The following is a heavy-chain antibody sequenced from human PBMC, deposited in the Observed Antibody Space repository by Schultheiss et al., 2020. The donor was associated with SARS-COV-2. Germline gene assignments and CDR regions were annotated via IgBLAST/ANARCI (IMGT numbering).Heavy chain of an antibody. CDR3: ARDFLDYGDEGY. D-gene: IGHD4-17*01. Sequence: GGSLRLSCAASGFTFSSYGMHWVRQAPGKGLEWVAVIWYDGSNKYYADSVKGRFTISRDNSKNTLYLQMNSLRAEDTAVYYCARDFLDYGDEGYWGQGTLVTVSS. V-gene: IGHV3-33*01. CDR2: IWYDGSNK. CDR1: GFTFSSYG. J-gene: IGHJ4*02.